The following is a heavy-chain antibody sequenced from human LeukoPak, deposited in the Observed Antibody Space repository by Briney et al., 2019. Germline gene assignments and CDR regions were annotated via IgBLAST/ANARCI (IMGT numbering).Heavy chain of an antibody. CDR1: GGSISGYY. D-gene: IGHD4-17*01. CDR2: IYYSGST. Sequence: SETLSLTCTVSGGSISGYYWSWIRQPPGKGLEWIGYIYYSGSTNYNPSLKSRVTMSVDTSKNQLSLKLSSVTAADTAVYYCTRRTTADPYYYYGMDVWGQGTTVTVSS. V-gene: IGHV4-59*08. CDR3: TRRTTADPYYYYGMDV. J-gene: IGHJ6*02.